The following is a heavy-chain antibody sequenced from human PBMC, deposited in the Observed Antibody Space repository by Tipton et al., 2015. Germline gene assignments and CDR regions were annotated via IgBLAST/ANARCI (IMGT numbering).Heavy chain of an antibody. CDR3: ARGDWEDIGATRYFDD. Sequence: QSGAEVKKPGSSVKVSCKASGDTFSSYAVTWVRQAPGQGLEWMGMIIPIFGITEYAQNFQDRVTINADESTSTAYMELNSLTSEDTAVYYCARGDWEDIGATRYFDDWGQGTLVTVSS. V-gene: IGHV1-69*15. J-gene: IGHJ4*02. CDR1: GDTFSSYA. CDR2: IIPIFGIT. D-gene: IGHD2-15*01.